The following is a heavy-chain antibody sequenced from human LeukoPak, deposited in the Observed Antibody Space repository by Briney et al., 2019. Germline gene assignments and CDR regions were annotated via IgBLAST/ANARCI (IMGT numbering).Heavy chain of an antibody. J-gene: IGHJ5*02. D-gene: IGHD1-14*01. CDR3: ARATRSWFDP. CDR1: GGSISSGDNS. V-gene: IGHV4-30-2*01. Sequence: SETLSLTCAVSGGSISSGDNSWSWFRQPPGKGLECIGFIFQSGSTYYNPSLKSRVTISIDRSKNQFSLKLSSVTAADTAVYYCARATRSWFDPWGQGTLVTVSS. CDR2: IFQSGST.